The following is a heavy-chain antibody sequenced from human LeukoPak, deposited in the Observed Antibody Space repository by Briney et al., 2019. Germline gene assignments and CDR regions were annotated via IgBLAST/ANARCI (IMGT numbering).Heavy chain of an antibody. Sequence: SETLSLTCAVSGGSLSSYYWSWIRQPPGKGLEWIGYIFASGTTNYIPSLRSRVTISVDRSKSQFSLRLSSVTAADTAVYYCARHMSMVAYFDYWGQGALVTVCS. V-gene: IGHV4-4*09. J-gene: IGHJ4*02. CDR2: IFASGTT. CDR1: GGSLSSYY. CDR3: ARHMSMVAYFDY. D-gene: IGHD3-3*02.